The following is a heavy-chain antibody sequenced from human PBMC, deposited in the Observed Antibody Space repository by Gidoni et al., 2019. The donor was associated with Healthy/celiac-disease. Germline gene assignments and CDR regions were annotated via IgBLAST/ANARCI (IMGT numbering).Heavy chain of an antibody. CDR1: GAPISSSSSY. V-gene: IGHV4-39*01. CDR2: IYYSGST. D-gene: IGHD3-3*01. J-gene: IGHJ6*02. CDR3: ARHWTYYDFWSGYSGNYYYYGMDV. Sequence: QLQLQESGPGLVKPSETLSLTSTVSGAPISSSSSYWGWILQPPGKGLEWIGSIYYSGSTYYNPSLKSRVTISVDTSKNQFSLKLSSVTAADTAVYYCARHWTYYDFWSGYSGNYYYYGMDVWGQGTTVTVSS.